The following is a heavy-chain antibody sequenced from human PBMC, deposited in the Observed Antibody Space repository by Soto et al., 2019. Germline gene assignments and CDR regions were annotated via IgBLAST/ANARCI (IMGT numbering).Heavy chain of an antibody. CDR2: ISSSGDTK. Sequence: VPLVESGGGLVQPGGPLRLSCAASGFRFRGYEMNWVRQAPGKRLEWISYISSSGDTKYYADSVKGRFTISRDNAENSLYLQMNSLRADDTAVYYCARGGWYGDYWGQGTLVTVSS. J-gene: IGHJ4*02. D-gene: IGHD6-19*01. CDR3: ARGGWYGDY. V-gene: IGHV3-48*03. CDR1: GFRFRGYE.